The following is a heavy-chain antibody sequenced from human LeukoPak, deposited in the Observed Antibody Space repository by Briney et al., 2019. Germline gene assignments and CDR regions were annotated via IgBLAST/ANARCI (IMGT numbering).Heavy chain of an antibody. V-gene: IGHV3-30*18. Sequence: GGSLRLSCGASGLSFSSYAMNWVRQAPGKGLEWVAVISNDGSNKYSADSVKGRFTISRDNSKNTLYLQMNSLRAEDTAVYYCAKDRYDSSGYIFDYWGQGTLVTVSS. J-gene: IGHJ4*02. CDR3: AKDRYDSSGYIFDY. D-gene: IGHD3-22*01. CDR2: ISNDGSNK. CDR1: GLSFSSYA.